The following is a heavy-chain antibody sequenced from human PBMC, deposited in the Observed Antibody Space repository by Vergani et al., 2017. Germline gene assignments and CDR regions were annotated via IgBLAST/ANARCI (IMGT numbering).Heavy chain of an antibody. V-gene: IGHV3-30*02. CDR1: GFTFSTYG. CDR3: AKDQGQWRGLLYYGMDV. D-gene: IGHD6-19*01. J-gene: IGHJ6*02. Sequence: QVQLVESGGGVVQPGGSLRLSCAASGFTFSTYGMHWVRQAPGKGLEWVAFIRYDGSNKYYVDSVKGRFTISRDNSKNTLYLQMNSLRAEDTALYYCAKDQGQWRGLLYYGMDVWGQGTTVTVSS. CDR2: IRYDGSNK.